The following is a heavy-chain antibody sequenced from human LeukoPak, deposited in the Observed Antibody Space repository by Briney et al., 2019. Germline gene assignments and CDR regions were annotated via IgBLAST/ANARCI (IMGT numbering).Heavy chain of an antibody. V-gene: IGHV4-4*07. CDR2: IYTSGST. D-gene: IGHD6-13*01. Sequence: PSETLSLTCTVSGGSISGYYWSWIRQPAGKGLEWIGRIYTSGSTNYNPSLKSRVTMSVDTSKNQFSLKLSSVTAADTAVYYCARDREGSSWYVGVGATQGWFDPWGQGTLVTVSS. CDR3: ARDREGSSWYVGVGATQGWFDP. J-gene: IGHJ5*02. CDR1: GGSISGYY.